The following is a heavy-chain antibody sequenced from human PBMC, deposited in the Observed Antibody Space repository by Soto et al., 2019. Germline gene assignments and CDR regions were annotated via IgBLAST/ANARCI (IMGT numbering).Heavy chain of an antibody. CDR3: AKMRTGYCSGGSCYSPDY. Sequence: PGGSLRLSCAASGFTFSSYAMSWVRQAPGKGLEWVSAISGSGGSTYYADSVKGRFTISRDNSKNTLYLQMNSLRAEDTAVYYCAKMRTGYCSGGSCYSPDYWGQGTLVTVSS. CDR1: GFTFSSYA. J-gene: IGHJ4*02. CDR2: ISGSGGST. V-gene: IGHV3-23*01. D-gene: IGHD2-15*01.